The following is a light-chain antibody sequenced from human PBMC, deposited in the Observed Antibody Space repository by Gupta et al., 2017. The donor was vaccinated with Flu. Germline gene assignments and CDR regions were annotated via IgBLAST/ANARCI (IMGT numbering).Light chain of an antibody. Sequence: DIQMTQSPFSLSASVGDRVTITCQASQDIINYLNWYQQKPGKAPKLLIYDASKWETGVPSRFSGSGSGTDFTFTISSRQPEDIAIYYCQHENNLPFSFGRGTKVDIK. CDR1: QDIINY. V-gene: IGKV1-33*01. CDR2: DAS. CDR3: QHENNLPFS. J-gene: IGKJ4*01.